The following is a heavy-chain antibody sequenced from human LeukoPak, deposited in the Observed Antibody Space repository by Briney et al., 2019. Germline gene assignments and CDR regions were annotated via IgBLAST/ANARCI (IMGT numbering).Heavy chain of an antibody. V-gene: IGHV3-23*01. CDR3: AKDGPAAAGQYAFDY. Sequence: HTGRSLRLSCAASGFTFSSYAMSWVRQAPGKGLEWVSAISGSGGSTYYADSVKGRFTISRDNSKNTLYLQMNSLRAEDTAVYYCAKDGPAAAGQYAFDYWGQGTLVTVSS. D-gene: IGHD6-13*01. CDR2: ISGSGGST. CDR1: GFTFSSYA. J-gene: IGHJ4*02.